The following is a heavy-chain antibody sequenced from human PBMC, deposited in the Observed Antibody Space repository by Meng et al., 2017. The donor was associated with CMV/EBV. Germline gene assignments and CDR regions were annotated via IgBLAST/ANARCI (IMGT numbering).Heavy chain of an antibody. Sequence: CTVSGGSISSYYWSWIRQHAGKGLEWIGRIYTSGSTNYNPSLKSRVTMSVDTSKNQFSLKLSSVTAADTAVYYCARDRWGSGWKLFDYWGQGTLVTVSS. V-gene: IGHV4-4*07. J-gene: IGHJ4*02. D-gene: IGHD6-19*01. CDR3: ARDRWGSGWKLFDY. CDR2: IYTSGST. CDR1: GGSISSYY.